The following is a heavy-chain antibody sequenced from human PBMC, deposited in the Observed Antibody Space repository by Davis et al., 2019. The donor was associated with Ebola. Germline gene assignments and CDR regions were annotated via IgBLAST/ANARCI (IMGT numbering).Heavy chain of an antibody. CDR3: ARGRHVVVVVSTFGSDALDF. V-gene: IGHV3-74*01. CDR1: GFSFSDYW. CDR2: INSDGTNA. Sequence: PGGSLRLSCAASGFSFSDYWMHWVRQAPGKGLVWVARINSDGTNARYADFVNGRFTISRDNAKNTLYLQMTSLRVDDTAVYYCARGRHVVVVVSTFGSDALDFWGHGTKVTVSS. D-gene: IGHD2-21*01. J-gene: IGHJ3*01.